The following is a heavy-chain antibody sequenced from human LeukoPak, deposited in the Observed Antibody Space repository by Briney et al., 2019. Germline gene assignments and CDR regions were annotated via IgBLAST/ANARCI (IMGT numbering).Heavy chain of an antibody. J-gene: IGHJ4*02. Sequence: GGSLRLSCAASGFTFSSSGMHWVRQAPGKGLEWVALIWYGGGNKYYADSVKGRFTISRDNSKNTLYLQMNSLRAEDTAIYYCARDPGGSGYSFDSWGQGTLVTVSS. CDR3: ARDPGGSGYSFDS. V-gene: IGHV3-33*01. D-gene: IGHD6-19*01. CDR1: GFTFSSSG. CDR2: IWYGGGNK.